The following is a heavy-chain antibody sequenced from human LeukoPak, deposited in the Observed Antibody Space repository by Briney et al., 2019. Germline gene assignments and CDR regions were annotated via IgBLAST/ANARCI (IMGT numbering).Heavy chain of an antibody. CDR1: GFTFSSYA. Sequence: PGWSLRLSCAASGFTFSSYAMSWVRQAPGKGLEWVSAISGSGGSTYYADSVKGRFTISRDNSKNTLYLQMNSLRAEDTAVYYCASTIAAAGIGDYWGQGTLVTVSS. CDR2: ISGSGGST. J-gene: IGHJ4*02. V-gene: IGHV3-23*01. D-gene: IGHD6-13*01. CDR3: ASTIAAAGIGDY.